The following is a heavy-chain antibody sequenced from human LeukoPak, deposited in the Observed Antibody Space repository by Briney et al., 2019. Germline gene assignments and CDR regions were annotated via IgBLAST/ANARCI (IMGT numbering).Heavy chain of an antibody. CDR1: GFSVSDNY. CDR2: IYSNGKA. CDR3: ARDRADGYNYGDSFDY. V-gene: IGHV3-66*01. D-gene: IGHD5-18*01. J-gene: IGHJ4*02. Sequence: GGSLRLSCAASGFSVSDNYMSWVRQAPGKELEWVSVIYSNGKAYYTDSVKGRFTISRDIAQNTLFLQMNNLRAEDTAVYYCARDRADGYNYGDSFDYWGQGTLVTVSS.